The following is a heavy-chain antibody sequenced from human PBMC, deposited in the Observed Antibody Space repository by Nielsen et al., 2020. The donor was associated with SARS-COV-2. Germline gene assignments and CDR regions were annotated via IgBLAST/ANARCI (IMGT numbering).Heavy chain of an antibody. CDR2: INPNSGGT. CDR3: ARGLYYYDSSGYYFDY. Sequence: ASVKVSCKASGYTFTGYYMHWVRQAPGQGLEWMGRINPNSGGTNYAQKFQGRVTMTRDTSISAAYMELSRLRSDDTAVYYCARGLYYYDSSGYYFDYWGQGTLVTVSS. CDR1: GYTFTGYY. J-gene: IGHJ4*02. V-gene: IGHV1-2*06. D-gene: IGHD3-22*01.